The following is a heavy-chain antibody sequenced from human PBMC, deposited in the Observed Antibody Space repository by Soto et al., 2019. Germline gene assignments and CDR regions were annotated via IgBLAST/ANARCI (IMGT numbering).Heavy chain of an antibody. CDR2: IYYSGGP. Sequence: QVQLQESGPGLVKPSETLSLTCTVSGGSVSSGSYYWSWIRQPPGKGLEWIGYIYYSGGPNYNPSLKSRVTISVDTSKNQFSLKLSSVTAADTAVYYCARISGYSYGLPPYFDYWGQGTLVTVSS. J-gene: IGHJ4*02. V-gene: IGHV4-61*01. CDR3: ARISGYSYGLPPYFDY. D-gene: IGHD5-18*01. CDR1: GGSVSSGSYY.